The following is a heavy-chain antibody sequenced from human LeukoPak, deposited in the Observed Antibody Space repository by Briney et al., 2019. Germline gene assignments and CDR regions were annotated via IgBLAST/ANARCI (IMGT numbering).Heavy chain of an antibody. Sequence: PGGSLRLSCVASGFTFSNYAMSWVRQAPGKGLEWVSDISAGGGTTYYADSVTGRFTLSRDNSKNTLYLQMNSLRAADTAVYYCAQGATGGSLSHYFDYWGQGTLVTVSS. V-gene: IGHV3-23*01. CDR2: ISAGGGTT. D-gene: IGHD1-14*01. J-gene: IGHJ4*02. CDR3: AQGATGGSLSHYFDY. CDR1: GFTFSNYA.